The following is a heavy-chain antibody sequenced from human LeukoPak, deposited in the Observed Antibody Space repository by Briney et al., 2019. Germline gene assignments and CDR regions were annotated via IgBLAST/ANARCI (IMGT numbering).Heavy chain of an antibody. J-gene: IGHJ6*02. Sequence: ASVKVSCKASGYTLTGYYMHWVRQAPGQGLEWMGWINPNSGGTNYAQKFQGRVTMTRDTSISTAYMELSRLRSDDTAVYYCARDDSSSWFLSYYGMDVWGQGTTVTVSS. V-gene: IGHV1-2*02. CDR3: ARDDSSSWFLSYYGMDV. CDR2: INPNSGGT. D-gene: IGHD6-13*01. CDR1: GYTLTGYY.